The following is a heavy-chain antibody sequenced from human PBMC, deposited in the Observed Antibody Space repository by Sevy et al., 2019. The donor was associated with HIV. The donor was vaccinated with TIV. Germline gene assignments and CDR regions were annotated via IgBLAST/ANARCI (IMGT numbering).Heavy chain of an antibody. Sequence: SETLSLTCTVSGGSISSGGYSWGWVRQPPGKGLEWIGSIYYDGITYYNPSLKSRVTTSVDTSKNHFSLRLTSMTAADTAVYYCARCPCRVSFFDYWGQGTLVTVSS. D-gene: IGHD3-10*01. J-gene: IGHJ4*02. V-gene: IGHV4-39*02. CDR2: IYYDGIT. CDR1: GGSISSGGYS. CDR3: ARCPCRVSFFDY.